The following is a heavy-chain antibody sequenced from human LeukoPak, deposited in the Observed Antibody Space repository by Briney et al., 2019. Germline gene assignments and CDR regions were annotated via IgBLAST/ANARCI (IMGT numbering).Heavy chain of an antibody. J-gene: IGHJ3*02. CDR1: GGSISSSSYY. D-gene: IGHD3-22*01. V-gene: IGHV4-61*02. Sequence: PSETLSLTCTVSGGSISSSSYYWGWIRQPAGKGLEWIGRIYTSGSTNYNPSLKSRVTMSVDTSKNQFSLKLSSVTAADTAVYYCARDYYYDSSGPVSYGAFDIWGQGTMVTVSS. CDR2: IYTSGST. CDR3: ARDYYYDSSGPVSYGAFDI.